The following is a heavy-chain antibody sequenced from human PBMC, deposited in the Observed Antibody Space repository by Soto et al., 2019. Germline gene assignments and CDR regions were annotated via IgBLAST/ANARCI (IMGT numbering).Heavy chain of an antibody. Sequence: QVQLQESGPGLVKPSQTLSLTCTVSGGSISSGGYYWSWIRQHPGKGLEWIGYIYYSGSTYYNPSLKSRVTISVDTSKNQFSLKLSSVTAADTAVYYCARDPFWRNYWYFDLWGRGTLVTVSS. CDR3: ARDPFWRNYWYFDL. V-gene: IGHV4-31*03. J-gene: IGHJ2*01. CDR1: GGSISSGGYY. CDR2: IYYSGST.